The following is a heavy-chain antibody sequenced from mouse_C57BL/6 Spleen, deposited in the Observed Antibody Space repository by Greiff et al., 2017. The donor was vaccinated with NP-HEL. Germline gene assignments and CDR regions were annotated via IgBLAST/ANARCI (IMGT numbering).Heavy chain of an antibody. J-gene: IGHJ1*03. CDR3: ARYSSYWYFDV. V-gene: IGHV1-81*01. CDR1: GYTFTSYG. D-gene: IGHD2-5*01. Sequence: VQLQHSGAELARPGASVKLSCKASGYTFTSYGISWVKQRTGQGLEWIGEIYPRSGNTYYNEKFKGKATLTADKSSSTAYMELRSLTSEDSAVYFCARYSSYWYFDVWGTGTTVTVSS. CDR2: IYPRSGNT.